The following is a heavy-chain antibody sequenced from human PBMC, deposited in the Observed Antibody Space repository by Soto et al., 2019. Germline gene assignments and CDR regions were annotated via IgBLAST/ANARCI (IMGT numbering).Heavy chain of an antibody. D-gene: IGHD6-6*01. Sequence: SLTCAVSGDSISTPHYYWSWIRQPPGKGLEWIGYIYYSGSTYYKPSLKSQITISVDKPKNQFSLKLIFVTAADTAVYFCLRLTSSSSDYYYGMNVWGQGTTVTVSS. CDR2: IYYSGST. CDR3: LRLTSSSSDYYYGMNV. CDR1: GDSISTPHYY. J-gene: IGHJ6*02. V-gene: IGHV4-30-4*01.